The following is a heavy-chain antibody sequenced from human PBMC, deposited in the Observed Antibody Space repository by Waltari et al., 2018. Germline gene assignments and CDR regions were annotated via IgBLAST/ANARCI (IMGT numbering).Heavy chain of an antibody. CDR1: GGSIRRYY. V-gene: IGHV4-59*01. J-gene: IGHJ4*02. Sequence: QVQLQESGPGLVKPSETLSLTCTVSGGSIRRYYWSWIRQPPGKGLEWIGDIYYSGSTNYNPSLKSRVTISVDTSKNQFSLKLSSVTAADTAVYYCARLGWSDYFDYWGQGTLVTVSS. CDR2: IYYSGST. CDR3: ARLGWSDYFDY. D-gene: IGHD6-19*01.